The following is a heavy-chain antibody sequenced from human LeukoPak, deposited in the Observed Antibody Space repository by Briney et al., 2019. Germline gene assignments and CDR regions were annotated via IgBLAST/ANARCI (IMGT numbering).Heavy chain of an antibody. CDR1: GGSFSGYY. J-gene: IGHJ4*02. V-gene: IGHV4-34*01. Sequence: SETLSLTCAVYGGSFSGYYWSWIRQPPGKGLEWIGEINHSGSTNYNPSLKSRVTISVDTSKNQFSLKLSSVTAAGTAVYYCARGWSKPNYDFWSGYGPSFDYWGQGTLVTVSS. D-gene: IGHD3-3*01. CDR3: ARGWSKPNYDFWSGYGPSFDY. CDR2: INHSGST.